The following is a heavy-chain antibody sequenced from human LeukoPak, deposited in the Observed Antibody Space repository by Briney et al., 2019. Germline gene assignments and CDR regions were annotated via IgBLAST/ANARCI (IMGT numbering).Heavy chain of an antibody. CDR3: AREVKWELRPLHFDY. J-gene: IGHJ4*02. CDR1: GFTFSSYG. D-gene: IGHD1-26*01. Sequence: GRSLRLSCAASGFTFSSYGMHWVRQAPGKGLEWVAVISYDGSNKYYADSVKGRFTISRDNSKNTLYLQMNSLRAEDTAVYYCAREVKWELRPLHFDYWGQGTLVTVSS. V-gene: IGHV3-30*03. CDR2: ISYDGSNK.